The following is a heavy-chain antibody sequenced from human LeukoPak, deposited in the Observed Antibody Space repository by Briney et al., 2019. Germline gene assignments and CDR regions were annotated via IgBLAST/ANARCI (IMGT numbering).Heavy chain of an antibody. Sequence: GASVKVSCKASGYSFTTYGISWVRQAPGQGLEWMGWISTYDGNTKYAQKFQGRVTMTTDTSTSTAYMELRSLRSDDTAVYYCARGGTLDHYYYDGSGYSLGYWGQGTLVTVSS. CDR3: ARGGTLDHYYYDGSGYSLGY. J-gene: IGHJ4*02. CDR2: ISTYDGNT. V-gene: IGHV1-18*01. D-gene: IGHD3-22*01. CDR1: GYSFTTYG.